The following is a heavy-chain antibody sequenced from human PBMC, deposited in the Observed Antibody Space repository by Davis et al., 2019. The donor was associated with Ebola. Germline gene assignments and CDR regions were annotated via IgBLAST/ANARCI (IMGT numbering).Heavy chain of an antibody. CDR1: GLTFSSYS. CDR2: ISSSSSTI. CDR3: ARRGVVTPLFTFYFDY. J-gene: IGHJ4*02. D-gene: IGHD4-23*01. Sequence: PGGSLRLSCAASGLTFSSYSMNWVRQAPGKGLEWVSYISSSSSTIYYADSVKGRFTISRDNAKNSLYLQMNSLRDEDTAVYYCARRGVVTPLFTFYFDYWGQGTLVTVSS. V-gene: IGHV3-48*02.